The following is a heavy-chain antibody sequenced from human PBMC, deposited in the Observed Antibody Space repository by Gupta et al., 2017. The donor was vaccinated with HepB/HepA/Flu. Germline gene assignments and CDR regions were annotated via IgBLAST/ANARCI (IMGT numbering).Heavy chain of an antibody. Sequence: QVQLVQSGAEVKKPGASVKVSCKASGYTFTSYGISWVRQAPGQGLEWMGWISAYNGNTNYAQKLKGRGTMTTDTSTSTSDMELRSLRADDTAVYYCARGATFLEFPEYYYYYYMDVWGKGTTVTVSS. CDR1: GYTFTSYG. CDR2: ISAYNGNT. V-gene: IGHV1-18*01. D-gene: IGHD3-3*01. J-gene: IGHJ6*03. CDR3: ARGATFLEFPEYYYYYYMDV.